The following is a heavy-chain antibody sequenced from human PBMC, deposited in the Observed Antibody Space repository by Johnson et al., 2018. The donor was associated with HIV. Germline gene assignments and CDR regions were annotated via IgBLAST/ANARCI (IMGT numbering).Heavy chain of an antibody. J-gene: IGHJ3*02. Sequence: VQLVESGGGLVKAGGSLRLSCAASGFTFSDHYMTWIRQAPGKGLECISSISSSGRTTYYADYVKGRFTISRDNSKNKLYLQMTSLRAEDTSVYYCARGPLYYYDSNPRIGAFDIWGQGTMVTVSS. CDR1: GFTFSDHY. V-gene: IGHV3-11*04. CDR2: ISSSGRTT. D-gene: IGHD3-22*01. CDR3: ARGPLYYYDSNPRIGAFDI.